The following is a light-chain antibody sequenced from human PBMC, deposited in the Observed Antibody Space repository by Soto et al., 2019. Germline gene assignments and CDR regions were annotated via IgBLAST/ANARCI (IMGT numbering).Light chain of an antibody. J-gene: IGLJ2*01. V-gene: IGLV2-14*01. Sequence: QSVLTQPASVSGSPGQSITISCTGTSSDVGGYNYVSWYQQHPGKAPKLMIYEVNNRPSGVSNRFSGSKSGNTASLTISGLQAEDEDDYYCSSYTSSGTTYVVFGGGTKLTVL. CDR1: SSDVGGYNY. CDR2: EVN. CDR3: SSYTSSGTTYVV.